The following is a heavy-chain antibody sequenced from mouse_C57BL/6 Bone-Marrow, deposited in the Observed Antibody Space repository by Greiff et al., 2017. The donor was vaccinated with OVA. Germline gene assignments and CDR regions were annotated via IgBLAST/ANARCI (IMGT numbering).Heavy chain of an antibody. CDR1: GFTFSDYY. CDR2: INYDGSST. Sequence: EVKLVESEGGLVQPGSSMKLSCTASGFTFSDYYMAWVRQVPEKGLEWVANINYDGSSTYYLDSLKSRFIISRDNAKNILYLQMSSLKSEDTATYYCARAIYYGNLYAMDYWGQGTSVTVSS. V-gene: IGHV5-16*01. J-gene: IGHJ4*01. D-gene: IGHD2-1*01. CDR3: ARAIYYGNLYAMDY.